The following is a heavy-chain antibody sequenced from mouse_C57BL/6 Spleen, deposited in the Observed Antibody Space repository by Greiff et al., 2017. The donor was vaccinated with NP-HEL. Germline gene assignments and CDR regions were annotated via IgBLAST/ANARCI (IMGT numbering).Heavy chain of an antibody. Sequence: VQLQQSGPELVKPGASVKISCKASGYTFTDYYMNWVKQSHGKSLEWIGDINPNNGGTSYNQKFKGKATLTVDKSSSTAYMELRSLTSEDSAVYYCAREDYGSSTGFAYWGQGTLVTVSA. CDR1: GYTFTDYY. J-gene: IGHJ3*01. CDR2: INPNNGGT. CDR3: AREDYGSSTGFAY. V-gene: IGHV1-26*01. D-gene: IGHD1-1*01.